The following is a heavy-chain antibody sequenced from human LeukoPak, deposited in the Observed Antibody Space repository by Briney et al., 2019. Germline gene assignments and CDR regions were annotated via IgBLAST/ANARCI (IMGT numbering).Heavy chain of an antibody. CDR1: GGTFSSYA. J-gene: IGHJ6*02. D-gene: IGHD6-13*01. CDR3: ARGAAAAGYYYYYGMDV. Sequence: GSSVKVSCKAPGGTFSSYAISWVRQAPGQGLEWMGRIIPIFGIANYAQKFQGRVTITADKSTSTAYMELSSLRSEDTAVYYCARGAAAAGYYYYYGMDVWGQGTTVTVSS. V-gene: IGHV1-69*04. CDR2: IIPIFGIA.